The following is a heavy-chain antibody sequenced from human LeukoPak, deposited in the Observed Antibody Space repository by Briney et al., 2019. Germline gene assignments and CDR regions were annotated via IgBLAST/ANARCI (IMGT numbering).Heavy chain of an antibody. CDR2: MNPNSGNT. CDR3: ARGRQQLVRGWFDP. D-gene: IGHD6-13*01. V-gene: IGHV1-8*03. Sequence: GASVKVSCKASGYTFTGYYMHWVRQATGQGLEWMGWMNPNSGNTGYAQKFQGRVTITRNTSISTAYMELSSLRSEDTAVYYCARGRQQLVRGWFDPWGQGTLVTVSS. J-gene: IGHJ5*02. CDR1: GYTFTGYY.